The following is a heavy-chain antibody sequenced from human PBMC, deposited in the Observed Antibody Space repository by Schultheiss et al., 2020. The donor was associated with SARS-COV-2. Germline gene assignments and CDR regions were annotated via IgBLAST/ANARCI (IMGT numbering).Heavy chain of an antibody. J-gene: IGHJ4*02. CDR2: ISGSGGST. Sequence: GESLKISCAASGFTFSSYAMSWVRQAPGKGLEWVSAISGSGGSTYYADSVKGRFTISRDNSKNTLYLQMNSLRAEDTAVYYCAKPDDYYYGSGGQGYWGQGTLVTVSS. CDR3: AKPDDYYYGSGGQGY. V-gene: IGHV3-23*01. CDR1: GFTFSSYA. D-gene: IGHD3-10*01.